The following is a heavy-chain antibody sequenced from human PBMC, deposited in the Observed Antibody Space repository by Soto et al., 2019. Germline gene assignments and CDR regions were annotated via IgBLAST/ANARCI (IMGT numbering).Heavy chain of an antibody. J-gene: IGHJ6*03. D-gene: IGHD1-1*01. CDR1: GGSFSGYY. CDR2: INHSGST. Sequence: SDTLSLTCAVYGGSFSGYYWSWIRQPPGKGLEWIGEINHSGSTNYNPSLKSRVTISVDTSKNQFSLKLSSVTAADTAVYYCARKKVSGTNYSYYYMDVWGKGTTVTVSS. CDR3: ARKKVSGTNYSYYYMDV. V-gene: IGHV4-34*01.